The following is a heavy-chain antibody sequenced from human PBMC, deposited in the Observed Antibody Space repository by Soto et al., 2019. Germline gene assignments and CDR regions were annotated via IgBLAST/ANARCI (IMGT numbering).Heavy chain of an antibody. CDR3: ARGYDDRYYYYGMDV. Sequence: ASVKVSCKASGGTFSSYAISWVRQAPGQGIEWMGGIIPIFGTANYAQKFQGRVTITADKSTSTAYMELSSLRSEDTAVYYCARGYDDRYYYYGMDVWGQGTTVTVSS. D-gene: IGHD5-12*01. CDR1: GGTFSSYA. J-gene: IGHJ6*02. V-gene: IGHV1-69*06. CDR2: IIPIFGTA.